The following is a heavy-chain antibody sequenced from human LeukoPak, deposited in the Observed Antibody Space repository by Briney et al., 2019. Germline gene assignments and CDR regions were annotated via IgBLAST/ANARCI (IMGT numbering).Heavy chain of an antibody. J-gene: IGHJ5*02. D-gene: IGHD3-10*01. CDR1: GYTFTGYY. CDR2: INPNSGGT. V-gene: IGHV1-2*02. CDR3: ARDPITMVRGVNWFDP. Sequence: ASVKVSCKASGYTFTGYYMHWVRQAPGQGPEWMGWINPNSGGTNYAQKFQGRVTMTRDTSISTAYMELSRLRSDDTAVYYCARDPITMVRGVNWFDPWGQGTLVTVSS.